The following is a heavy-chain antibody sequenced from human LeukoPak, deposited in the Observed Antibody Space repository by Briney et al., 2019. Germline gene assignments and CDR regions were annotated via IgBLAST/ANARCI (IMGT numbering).Heavy chain of an antibody. CDR2: LHSGGHT. Sequence: GGSLRLSCAASGFTFSGYCMHWVRQAPGKGLVWVSALHSGGHTFYADSVRGRFSISRDISKNALYLQMNNLGPEDTALYYCVRGLSGVSSWYFDLWGRGTLVSVS. CDR1: GFTFSGYC. J-gene: IGHJ2*01. D-gene: IGHD7-27*01. V-gene: IGHV3-53*01. CDR3: VRGLSGVSSWYFDL.